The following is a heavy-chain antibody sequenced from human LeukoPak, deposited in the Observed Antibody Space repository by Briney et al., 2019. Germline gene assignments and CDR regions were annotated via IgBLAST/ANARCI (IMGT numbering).Heavy chain of an antibody. CDR3: VSPRGFSYGYFDY. Sequence: SETLSLTCTVSGGSISSSSAYWGWIRQPPGKGLEWIGSIYCSKNTYYNPSLKSRVTISADTSKNQFSLTLGSVSATDTAVYYCVSPRGFSYGYFDYWGQGTLVTVSS. J-gene: IGHJ4*02. V-gene: IGHV4-39*01. CDR1: GGSISSSSAY. D-gene: IGHD5-18*01. CDR2: IYCSKNT.